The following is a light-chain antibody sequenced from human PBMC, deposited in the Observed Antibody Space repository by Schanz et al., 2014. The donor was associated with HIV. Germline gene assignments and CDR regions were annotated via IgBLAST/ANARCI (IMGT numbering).Light chain of an antibody. CDR2: DVG. J-gene: IGLJ1*01. V-gene: IGLV2-14*03. Sequence: QSALTQPASVSGSPGQSITMSCTGASSDVGHYKSVSWYQHHPGEAPKLMIYDVGNRPSGVSDRFSGSKSGNTASLTISGLQPEDEADYYCNSYSHSNTYVFGSGTKLTVL. CDR1: SSDVGHYKS. CDR3: NSYSHSNTYV.